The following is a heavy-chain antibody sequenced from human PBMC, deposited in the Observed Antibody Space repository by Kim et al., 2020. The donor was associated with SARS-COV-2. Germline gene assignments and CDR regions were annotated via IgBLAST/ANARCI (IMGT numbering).Heavy chain of an antibody. CDR2: ISSSGSTI. CDR1: GFTFSSYE. Sequence: GGSLRLSCAASGFTFSSYEMNWVRQAPGKGLEWVSYISSSGSTIYYADSVKGRFTISRDNAKNSLYLQMNSLRAEDTAVYYCARGVGDYYDILTGYFSWGQGTLVTVSS. D-gene: IGHD3-9*01. V-gene: IGHV3-48*03. CDR3: ARGVGDYYDILTGYFS. J-gene: IGHJ5*02.